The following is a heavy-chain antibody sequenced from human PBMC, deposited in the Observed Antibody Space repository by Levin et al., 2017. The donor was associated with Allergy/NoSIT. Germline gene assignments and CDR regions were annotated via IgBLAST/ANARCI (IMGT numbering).Heavy chain of an antibody. CDR1: GFTFSSYG. CDR2: IWYDGSNK. J-gene: IGHJ4*02. D-gene: IGHD6-19*01. Sequence: GGSLRLSCAASGFTFSSYGMHWVRQAPGKGLEWVAVIWYDGSNKYYADSVKGRFTISRDNSKNTLYLQMNSLRAEDTAVYYCARDGEYSSGWRYFDYWGQGTLVTVSS. CDR3: ARDGEYSSGWRYFDY. V-gene: IGHV3-33*01.